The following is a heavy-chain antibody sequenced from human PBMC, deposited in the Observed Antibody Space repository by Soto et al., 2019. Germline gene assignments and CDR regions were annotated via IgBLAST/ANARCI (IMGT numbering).Heavy chain of an antibody. CDR2: INPNSGGT. V-gene: IGHV1-2*04. CDR1: GYTFTGYY. J-gene: IGHJ5*02. CDR3: ARVESDCSGGSCYHNWFDP. Sequence: ASVKVSCKASGYTFTGYYMHWVRQAPGQWLEWMGWINPNSGGTNYAQKFQGWVTMTRDTSISTAYVELSRLRSDDTAVYYCARVESDCSGGSCYHNWFDPWGQGTLVTVPQ. D-gene: IGHD2-15*01.